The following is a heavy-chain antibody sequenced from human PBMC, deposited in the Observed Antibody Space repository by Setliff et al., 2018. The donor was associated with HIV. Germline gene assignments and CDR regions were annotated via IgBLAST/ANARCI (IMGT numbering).Heavy chain of an antibody. D-gene: IGHD6-13*01. CDR3: ARVSISWSVGY. J-gene: IGHJ4*02. V-gene: IGHV4-59*02. CDR1: GGSVRSYY. Sequence: PSETLSLTCSVSGGSVRSYYWSWIRQFPGKGLEWIGYFYYSGGTSYNPSLKSRVSIFVDASKNQFSLKVNSVTAADTAVYYCARVSISWSVGYWGQGKLVTVSS. CDR2: FYYSGGT.